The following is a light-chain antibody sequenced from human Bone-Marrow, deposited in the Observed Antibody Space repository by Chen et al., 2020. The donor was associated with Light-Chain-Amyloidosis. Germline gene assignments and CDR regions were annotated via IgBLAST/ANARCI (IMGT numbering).Light chain of an antibody. V-gene: IGKV3-15*01. CDR2: AAS. J-gene: IGKJ1*01. CDR3: QEYNDWPGT. CDR1: QAIGTN. Sequence: EIVVAQSPATLSVSPGERATLSCRAGQAIGTNLAWYQQKPGQAPRLLIYAASTRVTGIPARFSGSGSETEFTLIIASLQSEDFAVYYCQEYNDWPGTFGPGTKVEIK.